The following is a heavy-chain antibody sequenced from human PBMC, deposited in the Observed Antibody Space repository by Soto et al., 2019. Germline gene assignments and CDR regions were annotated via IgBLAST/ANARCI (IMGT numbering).Heavy chain of an antibody. V-gene: IGHV4-30-4*01. J-gene: IGHJ6*03. Sequence: SETLSLTCTVSGGSISSGDYYWCWIRQPPGKGLEWIGYIYYSGSTYYNPSLKSRVTISVDTSKNQFSLKLSSVTAADTAVYYCARTVLGPDLLADSFVDYYYYMDVWGQGTTVTVSS. D-gene: IGHD3-9*01. CDR2: IYYSGST. CDR3: ARTVLGPDLLADSFVDYYYYMDV. CDR1: GGSISSGDYY.